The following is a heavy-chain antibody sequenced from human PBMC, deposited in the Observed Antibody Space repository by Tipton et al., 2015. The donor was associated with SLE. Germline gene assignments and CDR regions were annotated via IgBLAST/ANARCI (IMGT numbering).Heavy chain of an antibody. CDR3: ARDGDSSGWIDAFDI. Sequence: SLRLSCAASGFTFSAYNMNWVRQAPGKGLEWVSSISITSTYIYYADSLKGRFTISRDNAKNSLYLQMDSLRAEDTAVYYCARDGDSSGWIDAFDIWGLGTMVTVSS. CDR1: GFTFSAYN. D-gene: IGHD6-19*01. J-gene: IGHJ3*02. CDR2: ISITSTYI. V-gene: IGHV3-21*03.